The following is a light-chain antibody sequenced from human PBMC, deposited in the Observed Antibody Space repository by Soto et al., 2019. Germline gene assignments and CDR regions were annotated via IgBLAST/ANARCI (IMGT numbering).Light chain of an antibody. CDR3: GTWDSSLSADV. V-gene: IGLV1-51*02. J-gene: IGLJ1*01. CDR1: SSDIGNNY. CDR2: ETN. Sequence: QSVLTQPPSLSAAPGQKVTISCSGSSSDIGNNYVSWYQHLPGTAPKLLIFETNRRPSGIPDRFSGSKSGTSATLGITGLQTGDEADYYCGTWDSSLSADVFGTGTKVTVL.